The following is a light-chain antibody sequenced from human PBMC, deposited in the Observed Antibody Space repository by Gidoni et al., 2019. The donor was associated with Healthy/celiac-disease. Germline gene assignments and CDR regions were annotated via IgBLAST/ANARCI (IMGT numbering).Light chain of an antibody. CDR1: SSNIGSNT. CDR3: AAWDDSLNVSNV. CDR2: SNN. J-gene: IGLJ6*01. V-gene: IGLV1-44*01. Sequence: QSVLTQPPSASGTPGQRVTIACSGSSSNIGSNTVNWYQQLPGTATKLLIYSNNQRPSGVPDRFSGSKSGTSASLAISGLQSEDEADYYCAAWDDSLNVSNVFGSGTKVTVL.